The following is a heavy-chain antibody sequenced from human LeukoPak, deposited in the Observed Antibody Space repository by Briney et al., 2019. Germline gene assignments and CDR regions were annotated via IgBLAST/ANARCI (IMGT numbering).Heavy chain of an antibody. CDR1: GYTFTGYY. CDR3: ARDKFLGYYYYYMDV. CDR2: INPNSGAT. V-gene: IGHV1-2*02. J-gene: IGHJ6*03. D-gene: IGHD1-26*01. Sequence: ASVKVSCKASGYTFTGYYMHWVRQAPGQGLEWMGWINPNSGATNYAQKFQGRVTMTRDTSISTAYMELSRLKSDDTAVYYCARDKFLGYYYYYMDVWGQGTTGTVFS.